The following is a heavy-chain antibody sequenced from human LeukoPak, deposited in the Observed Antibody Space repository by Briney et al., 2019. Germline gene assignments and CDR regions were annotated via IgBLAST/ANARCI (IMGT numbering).Heavy chain of an antibody. J-gene: IGHJ4*02. D-gene: IGHD2-21*01. CDR2: IFTSGTT. CDR1: GGSINIYY. V-gene: IGHV4-4*07. Sequence: SETLSLTCTVSGGSINIYYWSWIRQPAGKGLEWIGRIFTSGTTNYNPSLKSRVTLSIDTSKNQFSLRLSSVTAADMAMYYCARLNIAGGFDYWGQGTLVTVSS. CDR3: ARLNIAGGFDY.